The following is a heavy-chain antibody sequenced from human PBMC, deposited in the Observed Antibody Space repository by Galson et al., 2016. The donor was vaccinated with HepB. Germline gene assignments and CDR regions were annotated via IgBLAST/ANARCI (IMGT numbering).Heavy chain of an antibody. D-gene: IGHD2-2*01. CDR1: GGSFSYYY. CDR2: ISHSGNT. V-gene: IGHV4-34*01. CDR3: GLIEVPVVVDS. Sequence: SETLSLTCAVYGGSFSYYYWHWIRQPPGKGLEWVGEISHSGNTKYNPSFSSRATISLDMSKTQLSLRLTSVTAADTAVYYCGLIEVPVVVDSWSQGILVTVSS. J-gene: IGHJ4*02.